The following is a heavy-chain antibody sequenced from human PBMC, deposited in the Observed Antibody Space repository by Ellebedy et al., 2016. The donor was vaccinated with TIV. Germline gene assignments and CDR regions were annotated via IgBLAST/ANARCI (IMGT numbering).Heavy chain of an antibody. CDR3: ARNPAHTGYFDP. V-gene: IGHV1-58*02. D-gene: IGHD3-9*01. Sequence: AASVKVSCKASGFTFTSSAMQWVRQARGQRLEWIGWIVVGSGNTNYAQKFQERVTITRDMSTSTAYMELSSLRSEDTAVYYCARNPAHTGYFDPWGQGTLVTVSS. CDR2: IVVGSGNT. J-gene: IGHJ5*02. CDR1: GFTFTSSA.